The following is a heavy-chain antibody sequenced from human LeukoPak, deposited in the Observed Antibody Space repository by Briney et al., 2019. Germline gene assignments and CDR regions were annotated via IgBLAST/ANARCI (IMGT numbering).Heavy chain of an antibody. CDR3: ARGGGNFDY. D-gene: IGHD2/OR15-2a*01. CDR2: IKRDESET. Sequence: PGGSLRLSCSASGFTFNTYWMNWVRQAPEKGLEWVANIKRDESETYYVDSVKGRFTISRDNAKNSLSLQMNSLRAEDTAVYYCARGGGNFDYWGQGTLVTVSS. CDR1: GFTFNTYW. V-gene: IGHV3-7*01. J-gene: IGHJ4*02.